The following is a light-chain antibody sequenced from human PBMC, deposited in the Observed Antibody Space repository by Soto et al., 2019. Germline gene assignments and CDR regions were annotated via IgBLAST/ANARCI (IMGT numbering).Light chain of an antibody. CDR3: HLYGNSQP. CDR1: QSSGSNF. V-gene: IGKV3-20*01. CDR2: ASV. J-gene: IGKJ5*01. Sequence: ELVLTQSPGSLSLSPGERATLSCKTSQSSGSNFVAWYQQKPGQAHRLLIYASVNRGTGLPDRFSGSASAADFTLTISRLDPEDFAVYCCHLYGNSQPFGQGTRVEIK.